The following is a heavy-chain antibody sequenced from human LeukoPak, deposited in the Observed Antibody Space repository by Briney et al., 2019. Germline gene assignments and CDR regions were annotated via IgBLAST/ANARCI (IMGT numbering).Heavy chain of an antibody. CDR3: ARWGSNYYDSSGRHDY. CDR2: ISAYNGNT. J-gene: IGHJ4*02. Sequence: ASVKVSCKASGYTFTSYGISGVRQAPGQGLEWMGWISAYNGNTNYAQKLQGRVTMHTDTSTSTAYMELRSLRSDDTAVYYCARWGSNYYDSSGRHDYWGQGTLVTVSS. V-gene: IGHV1-18*01. CDR1: GYTFTSYG. D-gene: IGHD3-22*01.